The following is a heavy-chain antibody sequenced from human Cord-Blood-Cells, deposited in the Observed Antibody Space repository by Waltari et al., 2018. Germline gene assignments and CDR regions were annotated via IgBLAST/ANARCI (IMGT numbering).Heavy chain of an antibody. J-gene: IGHJ2*01. CDR3: ARSNYDFWSGDLGHWYFDL. V-gene: IGHV4-39*01. D-gene: IGHD3-3*01. Sequence: WIGSIYYSGSTYYNPSLKSRVTISVDTSKNQFSLKLSSVTAADTAVYYCARSNYDFWSGDLGHWYFDLWGRGTLVTVSS. CDR2: IYYSGST.